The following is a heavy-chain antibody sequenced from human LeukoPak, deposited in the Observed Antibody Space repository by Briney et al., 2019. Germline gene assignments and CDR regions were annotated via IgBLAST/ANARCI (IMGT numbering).Heavy chain of an antibody. CDR1: GGSISSSNW. V-gene: IGHV4-4*02. D-gene: IGHD6-19*01. CDR3: ASTCLSSGWYRGDY. J-gene: IGHJ4*02. CDR2: IYHSGST. Sequence: PSGTLSLTCAVSGGSISSSNWWSWVRPPPGKGLEWIGEIYHSGSTNYNPSLKSRVTISVDKSKNQFSLKLSSVTAADTAVYYCASTCLSSGWYRGDYWGQGTLVTVSS.